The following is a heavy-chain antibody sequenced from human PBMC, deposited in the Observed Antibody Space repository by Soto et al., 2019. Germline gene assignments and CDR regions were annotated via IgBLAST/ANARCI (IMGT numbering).Heavy chain of an antibody. V-gene: IGHV4-4*07. Sequence: PSETLSLTCNFSGGSIIKFYWAWIRKTAGNGLEWMGRVYATGTTDYNPSLRSRVAMSVDISRKTFSLRLRSVTGADSGVYYCVRDGSKSLRDWFDPWGQGILVTVSS. CDR3: VRDGSKSLRDWFDP. J-gene: IGHJ5*02. CDR1: GGSIIKFY. CDR2: VYATGTT.